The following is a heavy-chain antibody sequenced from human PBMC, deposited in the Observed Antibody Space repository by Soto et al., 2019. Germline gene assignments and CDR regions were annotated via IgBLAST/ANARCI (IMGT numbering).Heavy chain of an antibody. Sequence: EVQLVESGGGLVKPGGSLRLSCAASGFTFSSYIMHWVRQAPGKGLEWVSSISGSGSYIFYADSVKGRFTISRDNAKNSLYLQMNSLRAEDTAVYFCARAWSTYYFDYWGQGTLVTVSS. CDR1: GFTFSSYI. CDR2: ISGSGSYI. D-gene: IGHD2-8*02. CDR3: ARAWSTYYFDY. V-gene: IGHV3-21*01. J-gene: IGHJ4*02.